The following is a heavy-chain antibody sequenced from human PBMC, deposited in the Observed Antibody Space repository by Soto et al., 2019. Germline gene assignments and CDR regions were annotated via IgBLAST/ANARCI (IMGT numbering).Heavy chain of an antibody. CDR3: ARIGIAVASAYYYYGMDV. J-gene: IGHJ6*02. Sequence: PGESLKISCKASGYSFTSYWIGWVRQMPGKGLEWMGIIYPGDSDTRYSPSFQGQVTISADKSISTAYLQWSSLKASDTAMYYCARIGIAVASAYYYYGMDVWGQGTTVTVSS. CDR1: GYSFTSYW. CDR2: IYPGDSDT. V-gene: IGHV5-51*01. D-gene: IGHD6-19*01.